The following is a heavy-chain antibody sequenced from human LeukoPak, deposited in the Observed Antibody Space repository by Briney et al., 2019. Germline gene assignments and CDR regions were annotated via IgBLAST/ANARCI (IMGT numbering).Heavy chain of an antibody. V-gene: IGHV4-4*09. CDR2: IHSSGYT. Sequence: SETLSLTCTVSGVSISSYYWSWIRQPPGQGLEWIAYIHSSGYTNYNPSLRSRVTISVDTSKNQFSLKVTSVTAADTAVYYCAKRQGPNSGSYDYFDPWGQGTLVTVSS. CDR3: AKRQGPNSGSYDYFDP. CDR1: GVSISSYY. J-gene: IGHJ5*02. D-gene: IGHD1-26*01.